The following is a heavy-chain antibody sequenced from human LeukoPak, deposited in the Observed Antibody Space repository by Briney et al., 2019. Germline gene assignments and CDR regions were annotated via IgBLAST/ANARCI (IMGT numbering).Heavy chain of an antibody. CDR3: ARDETYYYDSSGYDH. D-gene: IGHD3-22*01. J-gene: IGHJ4*02. V-gene: IGHV3-74*01. CDR1: GFTFSSYW. CDR2: INSDGSST. Sequence: GGSLRLSCAASGFTFSSYWVHWVRQAPGKGLVWVSRINSDGSSTSYADSVKGRFTISRDNAKNTLYLQMNSLRAEDTAVYYCARDETYYYDSSGYDHWGQGTLVTVSS.